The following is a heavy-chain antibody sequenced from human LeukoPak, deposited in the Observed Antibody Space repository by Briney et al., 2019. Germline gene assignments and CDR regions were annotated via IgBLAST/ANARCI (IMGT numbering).Heavy chain of an antibody. CDR2: ISSSGATI. CDR1: GFTFSDYY. V-gene: IGHV3-11*01. Sequence: GALRLSCPASGFTFSDYYMSWIRQAPGKGLEWVSYISSSGATIYYADSVKGRFTISRDNAKKSLYLQMNSLRAEDTAVYYCARGVRMARGVVGFYGLDVWGQGARVTVSS. D-gene: IGHD3-10*01. J-gene: IGHJ6*02. CDR3: ARGVRMARGVVGFYGLDV.